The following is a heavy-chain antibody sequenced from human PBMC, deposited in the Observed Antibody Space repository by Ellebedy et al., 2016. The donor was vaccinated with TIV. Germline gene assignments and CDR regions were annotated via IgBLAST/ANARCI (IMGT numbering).Heavy chain of an antibody. D-gene: IGHD3-10*01. V-gene: IGHV4-59*01. J-gene: IGHJ6*02. CDR3: ARDAGVLSDYYYYTMDV. Sequence: MPSETLSLTCTVSGGSINSYYWSWIRRPPGKGLEWIGYISDSGSTNYNPSLKSRVFISVDTSKNQFSLRLSSVTAADTAVYYCARDAGVLSDYYYYTMDVWGQGTTVTVSS. CDR1: GGSINSYY. CDR2: ISDSGST.